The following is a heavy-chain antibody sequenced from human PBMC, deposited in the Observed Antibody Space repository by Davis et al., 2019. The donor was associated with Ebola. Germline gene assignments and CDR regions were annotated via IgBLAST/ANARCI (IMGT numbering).Heavy chain of an antibody. J-gene: IGHJ6*02. CDR2: INPHNGNT. Sequence: ASVKVSCKASGYTFTSYGITWVRQAPGQGLEWMGWINPHNGNTNYAQNVQGRVTMTTDTSTSTAYMELSSLRSEDTAVYYCARGPPARNSGSYEFYYYGMDVWGQGTTITVSS. CDR1: GYTFTSYG. D-gene: IGHD1-26*01. CDR3: ARGPPARNSGSYEFYYYGMDV. V-gene: IGHV1-18*04.